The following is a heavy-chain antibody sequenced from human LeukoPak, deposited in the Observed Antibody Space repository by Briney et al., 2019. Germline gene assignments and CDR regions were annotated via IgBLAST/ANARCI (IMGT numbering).Heavy chain of an antibody. V-gene: IGHV4-4*02. J-gene: IGHJ4*02. CDR2: MYLSGTT. D-gene: IGHD3-22*01. Sequence: SETLSLTCTVSGDSINSLDLWSWVRPPPGKGLEGIGEMYLSGTTHSNPSVKSRVTISIDKSKNPLFLNLSPVTAADTAVYYCAGLVGRYSSGLYYYYLDYWGQGPLVPVSP. CDR1: GDSINSLDL. CDR3: AGLVGRYSSGLYYYYLDY.